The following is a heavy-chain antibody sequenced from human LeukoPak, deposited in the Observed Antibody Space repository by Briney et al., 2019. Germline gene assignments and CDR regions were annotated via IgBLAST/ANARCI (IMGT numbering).Heavy chain of an antibody. Sequence: TSETLSLTCAVYGGSFRGYNWTWIRQPPGKGLEWIGEINHSGSTNYNPSLKSRVTISVDTSKNQFSLKLSSVTAADTAVYYCARGYSYGYYYYMDVWGKGTTVTVSS. D-gene: IGHD5-18*01. CDR2: INHSGST. J-gene: IGHJ6*03. V-gene: IGHV4-34*01. CDR3: ARGYSYGYYYYMDV. CDR1: GGSFRGYN.